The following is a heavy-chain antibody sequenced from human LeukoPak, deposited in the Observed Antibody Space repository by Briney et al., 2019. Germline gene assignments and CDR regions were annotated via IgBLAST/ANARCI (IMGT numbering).Heavy chain of an antibody. CDR1: GGTFSSYA. J-gene: IGHJ4*02. Sequence: SVKVSCKASGGTFSSYAISWVRQAPGQGLEWMGRVIPILGIANYAQKFQGRVTITADKSTSTAYMELSSLRSEDTAVYYCASLNYYGSGSYYNEIDYWGQGTLVTVSS. CDR3: ASLNYYGSGSYYNEIDY. D-gene: IGHD3-10*01. CDR2: VIPILGIA. V-gene: IGHV1-69*04.